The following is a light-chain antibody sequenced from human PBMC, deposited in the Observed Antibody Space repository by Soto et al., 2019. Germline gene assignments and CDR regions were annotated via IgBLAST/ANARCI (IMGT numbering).Light chain of an antibody. Sequence: EILLTQSPGTLSLSPGARATLSGRASPSVRSSYLAWYQQKPGQAPRLLIYGASSRATGIPDRFSGSGSGTDFTLTISRLEPEDFAVYYCQQYSASPRTFGPGTKVDI. CDR2: GAS. CDR3: QQYSASPRT. V-gene: IGKV3-20*01. CDR1: PSVRSSY. J-gene: IGKJ3*01.